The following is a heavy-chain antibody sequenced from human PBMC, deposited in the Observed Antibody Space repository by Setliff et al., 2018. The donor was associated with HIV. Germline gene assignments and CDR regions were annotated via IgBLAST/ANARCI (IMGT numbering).Heavy chain of an antibody. Sequence: PGGSLRLSCAASGFTFSNYWMSWVRQTPGKGLEWVANIKQDGSDKFYVDSVKGRFTISRDNAKKSLDLQMNSLRVDDTAVYYCARDRRRYDIVTLHYMDVWGKGTTVTV. D-gene: IGHD2-15*01. CDR3: ARDRRRYDIVTLHYMDV. CDR2: IKQDGSDK. J-gene: IGHJ6*03. V-gene: IGHV3-7*01. CDR1: GFTFSNYW.